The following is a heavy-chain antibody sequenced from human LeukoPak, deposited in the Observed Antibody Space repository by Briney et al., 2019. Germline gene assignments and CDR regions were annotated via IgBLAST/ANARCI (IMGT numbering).Heavy chain of an antibody. CDR2: ISWNSGSI. CDR3: AKDRDREWELLIEFGFDI. D-gene: IGHD1-26*01. V-gene: IGHV3-9*01. Sequence: GGSLRLSCAASGFTFGDYAMHWVRQAPGKGLEWVSGISWNSGSIGYADSVKGRFTISRDNSKNTLHLQMNSLRAEDTAVYYCAKDRDREWELLIEFGFDIWGQGTMVTVSS. J-gene: IGHJ3*02. CDR1: GFTFGDYA.